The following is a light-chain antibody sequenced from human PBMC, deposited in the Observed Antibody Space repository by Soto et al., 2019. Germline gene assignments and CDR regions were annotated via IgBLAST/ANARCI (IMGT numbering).Light chain of an antibody. CDR2: GAS. Sequence: EIVLTQSPGTLSLSPGERATLSCRAIQSVSSSYLAWYQQKPGQAPRLLIYGASSRAAGIPDRFGGSGTGTDFTLTISRLEPEDFAVYYCQQYDSSSTWTFGQGTNVEIK. V-gene: IGKV3-20*01. CDR1: QSVSSSY. CDR3: QQYDSSSTWT. J-gene: IGKJ1*01.